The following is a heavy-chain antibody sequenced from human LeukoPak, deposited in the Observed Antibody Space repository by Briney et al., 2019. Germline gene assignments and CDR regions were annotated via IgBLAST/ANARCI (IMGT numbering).Heavy chain of an antibody. CDR1: GFKFDDYA. Sequence: GGSLRLSCVASGFKFDDYAMHWIRQGLGKGLEWVSSISWNGGNIDYADSVKGRFTISRDNGKNSLYLQLNSLRPEDTAFYYCTKGPAVAGLSWFDPWGQGTLVTVSA. D-gene: IGHD6-13*01. V-gene: IGHV3-9*01. J-gene: IGHJ5*02. CDR3: TKGPAVAGLSWFDP. CDR2: ISWNGGNI.